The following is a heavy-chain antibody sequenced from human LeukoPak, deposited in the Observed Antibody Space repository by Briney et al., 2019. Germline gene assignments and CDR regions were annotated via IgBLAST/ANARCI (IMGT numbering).Heavy chain of an antibody. CDR1: GGSISSGDYY. Sequence: MTSETLSLTCTVSGGSISSGDYYWSWIRQPPGKGLEWIGYIYYSGSTYYNPSLKSRVSISVDTSKNQFSLKLSSVTAADTAVYYCARVENVIYYDSRAGAFDIWGQGTMVTVSS. V-gene: IGHV4-30-4*01. J-gene: IGHJ3*02. CDR2: IYYSGST. D-gene: IGHD3-22*01. CDR3: ARVENVIYYDSRAGAFDI.